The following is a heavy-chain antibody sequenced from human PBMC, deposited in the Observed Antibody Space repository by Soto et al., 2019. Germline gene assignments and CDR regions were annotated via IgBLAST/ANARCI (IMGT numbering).Heavy chain of an antibody. J-gene: IGHJ6*02. V-gene: IGHV4-30-4*01. CDR3: ARPSPTSHYYGMDV. CDR1: GGSISCGDYY. CDR2: IYYSGST. Sequence: SETLSLTCTVSGGSISCGDYYRSWIRQPPGKGLEWIGYIYYSGSTYYNPSLKSRVTISVDTSKNQFSLKLSSVTAADTAVYYCARPSPTSHYYGMDVWGQGTTVTVSS.